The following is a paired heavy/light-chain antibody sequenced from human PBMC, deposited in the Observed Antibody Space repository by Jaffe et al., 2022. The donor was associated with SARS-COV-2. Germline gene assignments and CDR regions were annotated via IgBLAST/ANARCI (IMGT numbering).Heavy chain of an antibody. CDR2: IYYNGST. D-gene: IGHD3-10*01. Sequence: QLQLQESGPGLVKPSETLSLTCTVSGGSIDSSSSYWGWIRQPPGKGLEWIGSIYYNGSTDYNPSLRSRVTISVDTSKNQFSLKLSSVTAADTAVYYCARHDHYGSGTYSLNAFDIWGQGTMVTVSS. CDR3: ARHDHYGSGTYSLNAFDI. V-gene: IGHV4-39*01. J-gene: IGHJ3*02. CDR1: GGSIDSSSSY.
Light chain of an antibody. CDR2: KNN. V-gene: IGLV1-47*01. CDR1: SSNIGTYY. J-gene: IGLJ3*02. Sequence: QSVLTQPPSASGTPGQRVTISCSGSSSNIGTYYVYWYQQFPGTAPKLLIYKNNQRPSGVPDRFSGSKSGTSASLAISGLRSEDEADYYCAAWDDSLSGWVFGGGTKLTVL. CDR3: AAWDDSLSGWV.